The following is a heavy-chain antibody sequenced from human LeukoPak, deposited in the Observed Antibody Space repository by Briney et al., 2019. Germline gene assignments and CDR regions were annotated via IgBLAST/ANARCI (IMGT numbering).Heavy chain of an antibody. Sequence: GGSLRLSCAASGFTFSSYGMHWVRQAPGKGLEWVAVIWYDGSNKYYADSVKGRFTISRDNSKNTLYLQMNSLRAEDTAVYYCAEDQSNYYYMDVWGKGTTVTVSS. CDR2: IWYDGSNK. J-gene: IGHJ6*03. CDR1: GFTFSSYG. CDR3: AEDQSNYYYMDV. V-gene: IGHV3-33*06.